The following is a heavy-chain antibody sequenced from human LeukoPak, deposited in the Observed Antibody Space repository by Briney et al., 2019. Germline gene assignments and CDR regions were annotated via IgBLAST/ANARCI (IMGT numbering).Heavy chain of an antibody. CDR3: ARVGLVEGYCSSTSCSPFDP. V-gene: IGHV4-61*01. J-gene: IGHJ5*02. CDR2: IYYSGST. Sequence: PSETLSLTCTVSGGSVSSGSYYWSWIRQPPGKGLEWIGYIYYSGSTNYNPSLKSRVTISVDTSKNQFSLKLSSVTAADTAVYYCARVGLVEGYCSSTSCSPFDPWGQGTPVTVSS. D-gene: IGHD2-2*01. CDR1: GGSVSSGSYY.